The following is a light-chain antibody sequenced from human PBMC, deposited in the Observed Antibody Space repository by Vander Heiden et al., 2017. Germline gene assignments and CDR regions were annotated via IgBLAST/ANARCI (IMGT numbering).Light chain of an antibody. J-gene: IGKJ5*01. Sequence: DIQMTQSPSSLSASVGDRVTITCQPSQDISNYLNWYQKKTGKAPKLLIYDASNLETGVPSRFSGSGSGTDVTFTISSLQPEDIATYYCQQYDNPAITFGQGTRLEIK. CDR2: DAS. CDR1: QDISNY. V-gene: IGKV1-33*01. CDR3: QQYDNPAIT.